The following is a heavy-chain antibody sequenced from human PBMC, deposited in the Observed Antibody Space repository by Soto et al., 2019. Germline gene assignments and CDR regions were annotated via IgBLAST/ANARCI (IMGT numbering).Heavy chain of an antibody. Sequence: SVKVSCKASGYTFTYRYLHWVRQAPGQALEWMGWITPFNGNTNYAQKFQDRVTITRDRSMSTAYMELSSLRSEDTAMYYCASSPGGSSGWYSYDFQHWGQGTLVTVSS. CDR1: GYTFTYRY. V-gene: IGHV1-45*02. D-gene: IGHD6-19*01. CDR3: ASSPGGSSGWYSYDFQH. CDR2: ITPFNGNT. J-gene: IGHJ1*01.